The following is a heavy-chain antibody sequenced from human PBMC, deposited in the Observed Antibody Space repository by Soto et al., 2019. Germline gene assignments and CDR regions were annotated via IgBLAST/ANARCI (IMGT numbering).Heavy chain of an antibody. J-gene: IGHJ3*02. CDR2: ILVRGST. CDR3: AKATATGGGAFDI. V-gene: IGHV3-53*01. CDR1: GFTFGNAW. Sequence: GGSLRLSCAASGFTFGNAWMSWVRQAPGKGLEWVSTILVRGSTHYPDSVKGRFTISRDNSKNTVFLQMNSLTAGDTAVYYCAKATATGGGAFDICGQGTMVTVSS. D-gene: IGHD2-8*02.